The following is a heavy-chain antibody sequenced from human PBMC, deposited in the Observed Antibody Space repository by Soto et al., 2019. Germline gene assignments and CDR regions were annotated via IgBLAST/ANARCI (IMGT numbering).Heavy chain of an antibody. D-gene: IGHD6-13*01. J-gene: IGHJ6*02. Sequence: EVQLVESGGGLVKPGGSLRLSCTASGLIFSNYGMNWVRQAAGKRPEWVSSISSGGEYIDYADSVKGRLTISRDNDNNILYLQLPSLGVEDTAVYYCAPDGAAGAVMGVWGQGTTVTVSS. V-gene: IGHV3-21*06. CDR1: GLIFSNYG. CDR2: ISSGGEYI. CDR3: APDGAAGAVMGV.